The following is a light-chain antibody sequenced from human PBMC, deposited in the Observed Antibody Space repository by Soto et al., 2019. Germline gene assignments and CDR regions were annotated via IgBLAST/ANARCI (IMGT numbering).Light chain of an antibody. J-gene: IGLJ3*02. CDR2: DVD. CDR3: CSDAGGFTGV. CDR1: RSDVGGYRF. V-gene: IGLV2-11*01. Sequence: QSALTQPRSVSGSPGQSVTISCTGARSDVGGYRFVSWYQQHPDKAPKLMIYDVDKRPSGVPDRFSGSKSGNTASLTISGLQAEDEADFCCSDAGGFTGVFGGGTKLTVL.